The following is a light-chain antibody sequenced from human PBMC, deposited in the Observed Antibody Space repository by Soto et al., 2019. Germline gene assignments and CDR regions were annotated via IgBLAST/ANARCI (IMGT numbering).Light chain of an antibody. CDR3: HKYNHAPT. V-gene: IGKV1-27*01. CDR1: QGISNF. CDR2: AAS. J-gene: IGKJ4*01. Sequence: DIQMTQSPSSLSASVGDRVTITCRASQGISNFLAWYQQKPGKVPELLIYAASTLQSGVPSRFSGSGSGTEFSLTISGLQPEDVATYYCHKYNHAPTFGGGTKVEIK.